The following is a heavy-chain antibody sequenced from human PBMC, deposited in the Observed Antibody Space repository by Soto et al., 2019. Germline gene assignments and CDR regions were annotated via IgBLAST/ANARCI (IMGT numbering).Heavy chain of an antibody. CDR3: ARVVPAAMYYYYGMDV. J-gene: IGHJ6*02. V-gene: IGHV3-30*03. Sequence: QVQLVESGGGVVQPGRSLRLSCAASGFTFSTYGMHWVRQAPGKGLEGVAFISYVGSNKYYADSLKGRFTISRDNSKNPLYLQMSRLRAEDTAVYYCARVVPAAMYYYYGMDVWGQGPTVTVSS. CDR1: GFTFSTYG. D-gene: IGHD2-2*01. CDR2: ISYVGSNK.